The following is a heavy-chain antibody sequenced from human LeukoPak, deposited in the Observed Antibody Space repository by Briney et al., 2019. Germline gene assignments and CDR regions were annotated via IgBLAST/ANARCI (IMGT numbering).Heavy chain of an antibody. D-gene: IGHD5-18*01. CDR3: AREWIQLWSGWFDP. J-gene: IGHJ5*02. CDR2: IKQDGSEK. CDR1: GXTFSSYW. V-gene: IGHV3-7*05. Sequence: GGSLRLSCAASGXTFSSYWMSWVRQAPGKGLEWVANIKQDGSEKYYVDSVKGRFTISRDNVKNSLYLQMNSLRAEDTAVYYCAREWIQLWSGWFDPWGQGTLVTVSS.